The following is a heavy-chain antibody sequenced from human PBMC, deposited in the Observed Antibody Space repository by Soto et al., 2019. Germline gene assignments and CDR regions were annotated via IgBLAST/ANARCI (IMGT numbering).Heavy chain of an antibody. CDR2: ISYDGSNK. CDR3: AIDRNFRRSIYCSVGSCSSEDY. Sequence: SLRLSCAASGFTFSSYGMHWVRQAPGKGLEGGAVISYDGSNKYYADSVKGRFTISRDNSKNTLYLQMNSLRAEDTAVYYCAIDRNFRRSIYCSVGSCSSEDYWGQGTLVTVSS. CDR1: GFTFSSYG. J-gene: IGHJ4*02. V-gene: IGHV3-30*03. D-gene: IGHD2-15*01.